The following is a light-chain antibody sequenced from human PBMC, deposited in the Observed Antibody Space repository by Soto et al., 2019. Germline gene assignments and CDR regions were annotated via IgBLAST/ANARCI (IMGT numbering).Light chain of an antibody. CDR3: YSYAGSRTFVV. Sequence: QSVLTQPPSASGTPGQGVTISCSGSSSNIGSNYVYWYQQLPGTAPKLLIYNNNQRPSGVPDRFSASKSGTSASLAIRGLRSDDEADYYCYSYAGSRTFVVIGGGTK. J-gene: IGLJ2*01. CDR2: NNN. V-gene: IGLV1-47*02. CDR1: SSNIGSNY.